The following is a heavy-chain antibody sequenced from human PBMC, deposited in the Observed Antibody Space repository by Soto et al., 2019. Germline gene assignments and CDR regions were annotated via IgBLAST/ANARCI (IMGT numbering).Heavy chain of an antibody. V-gene: IGHV6-1*01. CDR2: TYYKSKWNN. Sequence: PSKTLSLTCAIFGDSVSSDTAAWIWIRQSPSRGLEWLGRTYYKSKWNNDNALSVKSRITISPDTSQNQFSLDLDSVTPEDTAVHYSIGLTLIRGMGVWGQWTPVTVSS. CDR3: IGLTLIRGMGV. D-gene: IGHD3-10*01. J-gene: IGHJ6*02. CDR1: GDSVSSDTAA.